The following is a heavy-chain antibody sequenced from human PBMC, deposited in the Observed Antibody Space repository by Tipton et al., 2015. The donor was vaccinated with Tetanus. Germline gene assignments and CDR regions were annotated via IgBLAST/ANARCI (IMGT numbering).Heavy chain of an antibody. D-gene: IGHD3-10*01. V-gene: IGHV3-64*02. CDR1: GFTFSSYV. J-gene: IGHJ4*02. CDR3: ARDVFPRNSYYRAFES. CDR2: ISSNGGST. Sequence: SLRLSCAASGFTFSSYVMHWVRQAPGKGLEYVSTISSNGGSTYYADSVKGRFTISRDNVKNSVFLQMNSLRAEDTAVYYCARDVFPRNSYYRAFESWGQGTPVTVSS.